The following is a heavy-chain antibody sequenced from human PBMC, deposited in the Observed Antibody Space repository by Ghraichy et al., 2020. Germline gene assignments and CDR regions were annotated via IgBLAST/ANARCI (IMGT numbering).Heavy chain of an antibody. Sequence: SETLSLTCTVSGGSVSSGTSYWSWIRQPPGKGLEWIGYIYYSGSTIYNPSLKSRVTISLDTSKNQFSLRLNSVTAADTAVYYCARAPREYGHYVPVAYYYGMDVWGQGTTVTVSS. V-gene: IGHV4-61*01. CDR3: ARAPREYGHYVPVAYYYGMDV. CDR1: GGSVSSGTSY. D-gene: IGHD4-17*01. CDR2: IYYSGST. J-gene: IGHJ6*02.